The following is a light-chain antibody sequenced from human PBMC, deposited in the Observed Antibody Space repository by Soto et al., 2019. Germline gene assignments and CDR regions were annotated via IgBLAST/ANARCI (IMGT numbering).Light chain of an antibody. CDR2: GAS. CDR1: QSVNSRF. V-gene: IGKV3-20*01. CDR3: HQYGSSPPMYT. J-gene: IGKJ2*01. Sequence: EIVLTQSPGTLSLSPGERATLSCRASQSVNSRFLAWYQQKPGQAPRLLMYGASTRATGIPDRFSGSGSGANFSLTISSLEPEDFAVYYCHQYGSSPPMYTFGQGTKLEIK.